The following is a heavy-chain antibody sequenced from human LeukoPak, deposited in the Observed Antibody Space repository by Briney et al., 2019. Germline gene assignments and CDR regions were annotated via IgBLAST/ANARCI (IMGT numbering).Heavy chain of an antibody. D-gene: IGHD1-1*01. Sequence: GGSLRLSCAASGFPFSDYTMHWVRQVPGKGPEWVSLISWDGTKTDYGNSMRGRFTVSRDNSQNSLFLQMNSLKIEDTALYYCTTGMFDYWGQGTLVTVSS. CDR3: TTGMFDY. CDR1: GFPFSDYT. J-gene: IGHJ4*02. V-gene: IGHV3-43*01. CDR2: ISWDGTKT.